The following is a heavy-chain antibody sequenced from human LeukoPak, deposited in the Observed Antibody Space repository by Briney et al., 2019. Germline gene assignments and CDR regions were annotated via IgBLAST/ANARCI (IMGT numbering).Heavy chain of an antibody. CDR1: GYTFTSYY. CDR2: INPSGGST. Sequence: ASVKVSCKASGYTFTSYYMHWVRQAPGQGLEWMGIINPSGGSTSYAQKFQGRVTMTRDTSTSTVYMELSSLRSEDTAVYYCARDSIEYSSSPGSFDYWGQGTLVTVSS. CDR3: ARDSIEYSSSPGSFDY. V-gene: IGHV1-46*01. D-gene: IGHD6-6*01. J-gene: IGHJ4*02.